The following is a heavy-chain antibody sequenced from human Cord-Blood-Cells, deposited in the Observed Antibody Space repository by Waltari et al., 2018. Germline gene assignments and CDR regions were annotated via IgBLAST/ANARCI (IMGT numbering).Heavy chain of an antibody. CDR1: GGSFSGYY. CDR2: INHSGST. V-gene: IGHV4-34*01. CDR3: ARGQWLRWQYYFDY. D-gene: IGHD6-19*01. Sequence: QVQLQQWGAGLLKPSETLSLTCAVYGGSFSGYYWSWIRQPPGKGLEWIGEINHSGSTNYNPSLKSRVTISVDTSKNQFSLKPSSVTAADTAVYYCARGQWLRWQYYFDYWGQGTLVTVSS. J-gene: IGHJ4*02.